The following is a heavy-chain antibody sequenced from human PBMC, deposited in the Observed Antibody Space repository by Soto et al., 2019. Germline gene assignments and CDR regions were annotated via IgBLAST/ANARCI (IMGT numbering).Heavy chain of an antibody. CDR2: IFYSGST. Sequence: SETLSLTCTVSGGSISSSSYYWGWIRQPPGKGLEWIGSIFYSGSTYYNPSLKSRVTISVDTSKNQFSLKLSSVTAADTAVYYCARHLTYCSAGSCYSDFPYYGLDGWGQATTVTVSS. V-gene: IGHV4-39*01. CDR3: ARHLTYCSAGSCYSDFPYYGLDG. J-gene: IGHJ6*02. CDR1: GGSISSSSYY. D-gene: IGHD2-15*01.